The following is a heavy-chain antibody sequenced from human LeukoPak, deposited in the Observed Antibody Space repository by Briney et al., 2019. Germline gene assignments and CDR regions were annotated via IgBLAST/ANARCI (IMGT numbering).Heavy chain of an antibody. Sequence: ASVKVSCKASGYTFTGYYMHWVRQAPGQGLEWMGWIIPIFGTANYAQKFQGRVTITADESTSTAYMELSSLRSEDTAVYYCARGPHRRTYDRDNWFDPWGQGTLVTVSS. V-gene: IGHV1-69*13. CDR2: IIPIFGTA. CDR3: ARGPHRRTYDRDNWFDP. J-gene: IGHJ5*02. D-gene: IGHD3-3*01. CDR1: GYTFTGYY.